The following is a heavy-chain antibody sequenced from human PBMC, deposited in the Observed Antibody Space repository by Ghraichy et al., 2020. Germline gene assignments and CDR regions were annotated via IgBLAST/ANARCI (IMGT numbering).Heavy chain of an antibody. CDR1: GFSLSIGRMG. V-gene: IGHV2-26*01. CDR3: ARTGSWYVGRYYYMDV. J-gene: IGHJ6*03. CDR2: IFSNDEK. Sequence: SGPTLVKPTETLTLTCTVSGFSLSIGRMGVSWIRQPPGKALEWLAHIFSNDEKSYSTSLKSRLTISKDTSKSQVVLTMTNMDPVDTATYYCARTGSWYVGRYYYMDVWGIGTAVTVSS. D-gene: IGHD6-13*01.